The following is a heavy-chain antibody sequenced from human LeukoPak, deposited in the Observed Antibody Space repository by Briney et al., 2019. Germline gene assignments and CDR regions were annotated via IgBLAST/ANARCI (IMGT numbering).Heavy chain of an antibody. D-gene: IGHD3-10*01. V-gene: IGHV4-38-2*02. CDR2: IYHSGST. Sequence: SETLSLTCTVSGYSISSGYYWGWIRQPPGKGLEWIGSIYHSGSTYYNPSLKSRVTISVDTSKNQFSLKLSSVTAADTAVYYCARFSYGSGSYYQGNDYWGQGTLVTVSS. CDR3: ARFSYGSGSYYQGNDY. CDR1: GYSISSGYY. J-gene: IGHJ4*02.